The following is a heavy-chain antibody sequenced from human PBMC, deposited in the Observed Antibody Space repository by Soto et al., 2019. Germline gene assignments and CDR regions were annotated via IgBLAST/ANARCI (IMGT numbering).Heavy chain of an antibody. V-gene: IGHV5-51*01. J-gene: IGHJ6*02. Sequence: GESLKISCKGSGYTFTNYWIGWVRQMPGKGLEWMGIIYPGDSDTKYNPSFQGQVTISADKSITTTYLQWSSLKASDTAIYYCAKNADFWSWGMDVWGQGTTVTVSS. CDR1: GYTFTNYW. CDR3: AKNADFWSWGMDV. CDR2: IYPGDSDT. D-gene: IGHD3-3*01.